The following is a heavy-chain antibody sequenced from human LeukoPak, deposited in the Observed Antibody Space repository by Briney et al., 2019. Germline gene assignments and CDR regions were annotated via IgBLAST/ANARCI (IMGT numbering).Heavy chain of an antibody. CDR3: ARFYYDRSFDY. D-gene: IGHD3-22*01. Sequence: GGSLRLSCAASGFTFSSYAMTWVRQAPGKGLEWVSAIRGSDGNTYYADSVKGRFTISRDKSKNTLYLQMNSLRVEDTAVYYCARFYYDRSFDYWGQGTLVTVSS. CDR2: IRGSDGNT. CDR1: GFTFSSYA. V-gene: IGHV3-23*01. J-gene: IGHJ4*02.